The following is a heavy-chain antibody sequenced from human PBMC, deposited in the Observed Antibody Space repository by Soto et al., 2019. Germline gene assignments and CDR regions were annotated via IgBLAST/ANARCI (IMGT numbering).Heavy chain of an antibody. CDR3: VGMSRYKYWYGMDV. J-gene: IGHJ6*02. V-gene: IGHV5-10-1*01. CDR1: GYSFTTNL. CDR2: IDPGDSYT. D-gene: IGHD2-8*02. Sequence: EVQLVQSGAEVKKPGESLRISCKGSGYSFTTNLINWVRQMPGKGLEWMGRIDPGDSYTIHSPSFQGHVTISADKSINTAYLQWSSMKASDTAMYYCVGMSRYKYWYGMDVWGQGTTVTVSS.